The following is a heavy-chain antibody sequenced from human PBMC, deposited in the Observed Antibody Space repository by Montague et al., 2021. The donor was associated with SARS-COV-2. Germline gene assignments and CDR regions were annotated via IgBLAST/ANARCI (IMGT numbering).Heavy chain of an antibody. Sequence: SETLSLTCTVSGGSISSTTYRWGWIRQPPGKGLEWIGFISYSGTTFYNPSLKSRISMSVDTPKSQFSLNLTSVIAADTAVYYCARHYGSSLDSWGQGILVAVSS. D-gene: IGHD4-17*01. V-gene: IGHV4-39*01. CDR2: ISYSGTT. CDR1: GGSISSTTYR. J-gene: IGHJ4*02. CDR3: ARHYGSSLDS.